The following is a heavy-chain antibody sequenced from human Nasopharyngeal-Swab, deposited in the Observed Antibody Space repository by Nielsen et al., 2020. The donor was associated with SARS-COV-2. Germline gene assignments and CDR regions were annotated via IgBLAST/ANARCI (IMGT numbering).Heavy chain of an antibody. J-gene: IGHJ4*02. V-gene: IGHV1-69*13. CDR2: IIPIFGTA. CDR1: GGTFSSYA. D-gene: IGHD6-13*01. CDR3: AKEASAAAADYFDY. Sequence: SVKVSCKASGGTFSSYAISWVRQAPGQGLEWMGGIIPIFGTANYAQKFQGRVTITADESTSTAYMELSSLRSEDTAVYYCAKEASAAAADYFDYWGQGTLVTVSS.